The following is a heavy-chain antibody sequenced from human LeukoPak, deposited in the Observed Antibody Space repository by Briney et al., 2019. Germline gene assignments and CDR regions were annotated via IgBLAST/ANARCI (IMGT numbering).Heavy chain of an antibody. CDR1: GISFSSNS. J-gene: IGHJ4*02. V-gene: IGHV3-21*01. D-gene: IGHD3-22*01. CDR2: ISTSSSYI. CDR3: ARVYYYDKGDYYRHFDS. Sequence: PGGSLRLSCVTSGISFSSNSMNWVRQAPGGGLEWLSSISTSSSYIYYADSVKGRFTISRGNAKNSLYLQMNSLRAEDTAVYYCARVYYYDKGDYYRHFDSWGQGTLVTVSS.